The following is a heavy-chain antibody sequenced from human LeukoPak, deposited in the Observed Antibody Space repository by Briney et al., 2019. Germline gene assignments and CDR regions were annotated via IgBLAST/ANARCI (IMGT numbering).Heavy chain of an antibody. CDR2: ISYSGSA. D-gene: IGHD2-21*02. Sequence: SETLSLTCTVSGGSISRYYWSWIRQPPGKGLEWIGFISYSGSANYNPSLKSRVTISVDTSKNQFSLKLNSVTAADTAVYYCATNAVTGPFDFWGQGTLVTVSS. J-gene: IGHJ4*02. CDR1: GGSISRYY. CDR3: ATNAVTGPFDF. V-gene: IGHV4-59*01.